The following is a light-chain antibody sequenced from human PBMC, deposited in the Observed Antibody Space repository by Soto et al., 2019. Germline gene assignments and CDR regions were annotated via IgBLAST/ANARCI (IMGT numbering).Light chain of an antibody. CDR3: ASWDSSLTAGV. V-gene: IGLV1-51*02. J-gene: IGLJ2*01. CDR2: EDN. Sequence: QSVWTQPPSVSAAPGQRVTISCSGSSSNIGNNYVSWYQQLPGTAPKLLIYEDNKRPSGIPDRFSGSKSGTSATLGITGLQTGDEADYYCASWDSSLTAGVFGGGTQLTVL. CDR1: SSNIGNNY.